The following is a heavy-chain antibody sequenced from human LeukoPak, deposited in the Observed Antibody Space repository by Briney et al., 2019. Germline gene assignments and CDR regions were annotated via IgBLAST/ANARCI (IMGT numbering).Heavy chain of an antibody. CDR1: GFTFADYY. J-gene: IGHJ6*02. CDR3: ARIYDSRDSGLDV. CDR2: IRSGSSYT. Sequence: KPGGSLRLSCAASGFTFADYYMNWLRQAPGKGLEWVSYIRSGSSYTDYADSVKGRFTISRDNAKNSLYLQMNSLRADDTAVYYCARIYDSRDSGLDVWGQGTTVTVSS. V-gene: IGHV3-11*03. D-gene: IGHD3-9*01.